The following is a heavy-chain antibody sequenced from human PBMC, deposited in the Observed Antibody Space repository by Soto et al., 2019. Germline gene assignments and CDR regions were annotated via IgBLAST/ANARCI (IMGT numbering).Heavy chain of an antibody. CDR2: IVPNVGTV. D-gene: IGHD3-3*01. CDR3: ARRDTSGFLRYFDN. CDR1: GGTLSSFINYP. Sequence: SVKVSCKASGGTLSSFINYPINWVRQAPVQGLEWMGGIVPNVGTVNYAQKFQGRVTITADKSTGTAYMEVSSLRSEDTALYYCARRDTSGFLRYFDNWGQGXLVTVYS. J-gene: IGHJ4*02. V-gene: IGHV1-69*06.